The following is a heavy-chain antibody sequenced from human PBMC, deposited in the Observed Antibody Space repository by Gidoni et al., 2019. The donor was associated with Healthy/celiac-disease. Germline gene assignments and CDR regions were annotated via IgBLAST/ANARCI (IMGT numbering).Heavy chain of an antibody. J-gene: IGHJ3*02. CDR3: ARCARPSYSGSYYEGDAFDI. CDR2: ISAYNGNT. D-gene: IGHD1-26*01. CDR1: GYTCTSDG. V-gene: IGHV1-18*01. Sequence: QVQLGQSGAEVKKPGAAGKVSCKASGYTCTSDGISWVRQAAGKGLEWMGWISAYNGNTNYAHKLQGRVTMTTDTSTSTAYMELSSLRSDDTAVYYCARCARPSYSGSYYEGDAFDIWGQGTMVTVSS.